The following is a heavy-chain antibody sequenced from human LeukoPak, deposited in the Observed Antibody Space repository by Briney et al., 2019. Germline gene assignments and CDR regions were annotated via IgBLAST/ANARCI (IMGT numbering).Heavy chain of an antibody. CDR3: AKDYYDFWSGYYTGISY. CDR2: ISGSGGST. V-gene: IGHV3-23*01. J-gene: IGHJ4*02. CDR1: GFTFSSYA. Sequence: GGSLRLSCAASGFTFSSYAMSWVRQAPGKGLEWVSAISGSGGSTYYADSVKGRFTISRDNSKNTLYLQMNSLRAEDTAVYYCAKDYYDFWSGYYTGISYWGQGTLVTVSS. D-gene: IGHD3-3*01.